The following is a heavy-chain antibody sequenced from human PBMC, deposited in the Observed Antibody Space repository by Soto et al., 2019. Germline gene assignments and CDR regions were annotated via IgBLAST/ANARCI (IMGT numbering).Heavy chain of an antibody. Sequence: VGSLRLSFSASGFTFSSYAMHWVRQAPGKGLEWVAVISYDGSNKYYADSVKGRFTISRDNYKNTLYLQMNSLRAEDRAVYYCARGQEWGQGALVTVSS. CDR1: GFTFSSYA. CDR2: ISYDGSNK. CDR3: ARGQE. V-gene: IGHV3-30-3*01. J-gene: IGHJ4*02.